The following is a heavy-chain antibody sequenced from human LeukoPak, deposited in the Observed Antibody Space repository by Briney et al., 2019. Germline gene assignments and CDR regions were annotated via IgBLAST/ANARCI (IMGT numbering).Heavy chain of an antibody. CDR3: ARATSGYYFDF. CDR2: VSYSGST. J-gene: IGHJ4*02. V-gene: IGHV4-59*01. Sequence: SETLSFTCTVSGGSIGSYYWNWIRQPPGKGLEWIGYVSYSGSTNYNPSLKSRVTMSVDKSKNQFSLKLSSVTAADTAVYFCARATSGYYFDFWDQGTLVIVSS. D-gene: IGHD3-22*01. CDR1: GGSIGSYY.